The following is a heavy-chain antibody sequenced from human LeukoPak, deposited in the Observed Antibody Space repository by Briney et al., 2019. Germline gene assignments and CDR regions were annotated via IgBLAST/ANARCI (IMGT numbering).Heavy chain of an antibody. CDR1: GFTFSSYS. D-gene: IGHD7-27*01. Sequence: GGSLRLSCAASGFTFSSYSMNWVRQAPGKGLEWVSYISSSSSTIYYADSVKGRFTISRDNAKNSLYLQMNSLRAGDTAVYYCARDGELGIHYFDYWGQGTLVTASS. V-gene: IGHV3-48*01. CDR3: ARDGELGIHYFDY. J-gene: IGHJ4*02. CDR2: ISSSSSTI.